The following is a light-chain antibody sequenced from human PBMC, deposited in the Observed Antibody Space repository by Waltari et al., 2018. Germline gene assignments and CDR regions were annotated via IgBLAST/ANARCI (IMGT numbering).Light chain of an antibody. V-gene: IGLV2-14*03. J-gene: IGLJ3*02. CDR1: SSDVGTFNY. CDR3: SSYTASSTLV. CDR2: DVD. Sequence: QSALTQPASVSGSPGQSITISCTGTSSDVGTFNYVSWYQQHPGKAPKLIIFDVDKRPSGDSSRFSGSKSANPASLTISGLQAADEADYYCSSYTASSTLVFGGGTYLTVL.